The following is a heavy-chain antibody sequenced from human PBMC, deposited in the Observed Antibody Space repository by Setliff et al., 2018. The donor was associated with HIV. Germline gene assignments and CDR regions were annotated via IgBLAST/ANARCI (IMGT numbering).Heavy chain of an antibody. J-gene: IGHJ5*02. V-gene: IGHV1-69*10. CDR3: ARHRVVPAALNWFDP. Sequence: SVKVSCKAPGDTFAHYALNWVRQVPGQGLEWMGGIVPRDGILKYAQKFQGRLTISADKSTTTVYMELSSLRSEDTAVYFCARHRVVPAALNWFDPWGQGTLVTVSS. CDR2: IVPRDGIL. D-gene: IGHD2-2*01. CDR1: GDTFAHYA.